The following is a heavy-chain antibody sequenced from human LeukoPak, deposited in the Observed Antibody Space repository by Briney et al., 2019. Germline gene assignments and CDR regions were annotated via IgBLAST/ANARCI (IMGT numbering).Heavy chain of an antibody. Sequence: GGSLRLSCAASGFTFSSYGMHWGRQAPGKWLEWGAVISYDGSNKYYADSVKGRFTISRDNSKNTLYLQMNSLRAEDTAVYYCAKRGEYYYDSSGYGDAFDIWGQGTMVTVSS. J-gene: IGHJ3*02. CDR3: AKRGEYYYDSSGYGDAFDI. CDR1: GFTFSSYG. CDR2: ISYDGSNK. V-gene: IGHV3-30*18. D-gene: IGHD3-22*01.